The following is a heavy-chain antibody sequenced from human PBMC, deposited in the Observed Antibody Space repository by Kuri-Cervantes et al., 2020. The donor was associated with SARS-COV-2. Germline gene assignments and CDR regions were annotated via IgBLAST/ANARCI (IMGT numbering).Heavy chain of an antibody. V-gene: IGHV3-23*01. CDR1: GFTFSSYA. CDR3: AKPFHDYSDYGGAFDI. J-gene: IGHJ3*02. CDR2: ISGSGGST. D-gene: IGHD4-11*01. Sequence: LSLTCAASGFTFSSYAMSWVRQAPGKGLEWVSAISGSGGSTYYADSVKGRFTISRDNSKSTLYLQMSSLRTEDTALYYCAKPFHDYSDYGGAFDIWGQGTVVTVSS.